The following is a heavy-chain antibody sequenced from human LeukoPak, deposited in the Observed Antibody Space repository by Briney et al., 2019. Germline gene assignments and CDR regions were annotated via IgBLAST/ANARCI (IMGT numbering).Heavy chain of an antibody. CDR2: IMPLFNTA. CDR1: RGTFSSYS. V-gene: IGHV1-69*05. CDR3: ARVDRYHYYLDV. J-gene: IGHJ6*03. Sequence: SVNVSCKSSRGTFSSYSITWVGQAPGQGLEWMGGIMPLFNTANYAQQLQGRVTITTDESTSTAYMELSSLRFEDTAMYYCARVDRYHYYLDVWGKGTTVTVSS.